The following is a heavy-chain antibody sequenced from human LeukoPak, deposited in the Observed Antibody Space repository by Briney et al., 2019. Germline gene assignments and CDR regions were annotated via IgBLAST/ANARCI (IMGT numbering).Heavy chain of an antibody. Sequence: PGGSLRLSCAASGFTFSSFWMHWVRQAPGKGLVWVSRINSDGSTTNYADSVKGRFTTSRDNSKNTLYLQMNSLRAEDTAVYYCAKDYRLVEVSGEDAFDIWGQGTMVTVSS. CDR2: INSDGSTT. CDR3: AKDYRLVEVSGEDAFDI. D-gene: IGHD6-19*01. J-gene: IGHJ3*02. CDR1: GFTFSSFW. V-gene: IGHV3-74*01.